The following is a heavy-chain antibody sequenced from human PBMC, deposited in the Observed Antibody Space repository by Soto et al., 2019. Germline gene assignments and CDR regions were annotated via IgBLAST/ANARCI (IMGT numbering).Heavy chain of an antibody. D-gene: IGHD2-2*01. Sequence: GGSLRLSCAASGFTFSSYSMNWVRQAPGKGLEWVSSISSSSSYIYYADSVKGRFTISRDNAKNSLYLQMNSLRAEDTAVYYCARDQDIVVVPAAQGFDPWGQGTLVTVSS. CDR2: ISSSSSYI. J-gene: IGHJ5*02. CDR1: GFTFSSYS. V-gene: IGHV3-21*01. CDR3: ARDQDIVVVPAAQGFDP.